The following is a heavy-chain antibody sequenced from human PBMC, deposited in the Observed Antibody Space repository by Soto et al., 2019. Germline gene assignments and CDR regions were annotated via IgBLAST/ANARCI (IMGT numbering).Heavy chain of an antibody. V-gene: IGHV1-8*01. CDR3: ASGRRRRWYTAGYYYYGMDV. CDR2: MNPNSGNT. D-gene: IGHD6-13*01. Sequence: ASVKVSCKASGYTFTSYDINWVRQATGQGLEWMGWMNPNSGNTGYAQKFQGRVTMTRNTSISTAYMELSSLRSEDTAVYYCASGRRRRWYTAGYYYYGMDVWGQGTTVTVSS. J-gene: IGHJ6*02. CDR1: GYTFTSYD.